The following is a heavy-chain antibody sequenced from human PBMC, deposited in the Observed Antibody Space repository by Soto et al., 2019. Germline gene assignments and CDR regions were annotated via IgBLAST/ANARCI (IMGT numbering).Heavy chain of an antibody. CDR1: GGSISSGDFY. CDR2: IFYSGST. Sequence: SETLSLTCTASGGSISSGDFYWTLIRQPPGKGQMWIGHIFYSGSTYYNPSLKSRIAISVDTSRNQFSLKVNSVTAADTAVYYCARLPFFWSGGGCNYNIYRLDVCGQGTTVTVCS. J-gene: IGHJ6*02. CDR3: ARLPFFWSGGGCNYNIYRLDV. V-gene: IGHV4-30-4*01. D-gene: IGHD3-3*01.